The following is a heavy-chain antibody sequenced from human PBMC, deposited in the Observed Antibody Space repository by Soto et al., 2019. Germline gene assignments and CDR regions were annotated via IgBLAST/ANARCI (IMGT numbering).Heavy chain of an antibody. Sequence: QLQLQESGPGLVKPSETLSLTCTVSGGSISSSSYYWGWIRQPPGKGLEWIGSIYYSGSTYYNPSLKSRVTISVDTSKNQFSLKLSSVTAADTAMYYCARHIYSSSSEDDYWGQGTLVTVSS. V-gene: IGHV4-39*01. D-gene: IGHD6-6*01. CDR3: ARHIYSSSSEDDY. J-gene: IGHJ4*02. CDR1: GGSISSSSYY. CDR2: IYYSGST.